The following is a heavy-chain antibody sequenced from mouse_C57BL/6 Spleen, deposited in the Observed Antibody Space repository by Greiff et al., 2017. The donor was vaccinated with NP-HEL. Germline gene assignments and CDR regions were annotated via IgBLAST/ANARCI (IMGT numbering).Heavy chain of an antibody. CDR1: GYTFTDYE. Sequence: QVQLKQSGAELVRPGASVTLSCKASGYTFTDYEMHWVKQTPVHGLEWIGAIDPETGGTAYNQKFKGKAILTADKSSSTAYMELRSLTSEDSAVYYCTRGGHYYGSSYGYWGQGTTLTVSS. CDR3: TRGGHYYGSSYGY. V-gene: IGHV1-15*01. CDR2: IDPETGGT. J-gene: IGHJ2*01. D-gene: IGHD1-1*01.